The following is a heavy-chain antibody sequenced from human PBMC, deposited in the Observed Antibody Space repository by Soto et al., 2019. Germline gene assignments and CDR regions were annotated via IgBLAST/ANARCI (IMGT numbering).Heavy chain of an antibody. CDR2: ISWNSGSI. Sequence: EVQLVESGGGLVQPGRSLRLSCAASGITFDDYAMHWVRQAPGKGLEWVSGISWNSGSIGYADSVKGRFTISRDNAKNSLYLQMNSLRAEDTALYYCAKDHYMDVWGKGTTVTVSS. CDR1: GITFDDYA. V-gene: IGHV3-9*01. J-gene: IGHJ6*03. CDR3: AKDHYMDV.